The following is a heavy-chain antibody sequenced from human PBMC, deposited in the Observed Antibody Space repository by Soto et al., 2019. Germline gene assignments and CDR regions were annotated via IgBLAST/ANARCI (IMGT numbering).Heavy chain of an antibody. CDR3: AKDPGEPGYYYGMDV. Sequence: PGGSLRLSCAASGFTFSSYAMSWVRQAPGKGLEWVSAISGSGGSTYYADSVKGRFTISRDNSKNTLYLQMNSLRAEDTAVYYCAKDPGEPGYYYGMDVWGQGTTVTVSS. J-gene: IGHJ6*02. CDR2: ISGSGGST. D-gene: IGHD3-10*01. V-gene: IGHV3-23*01. CDR1: GFTFSSYA.